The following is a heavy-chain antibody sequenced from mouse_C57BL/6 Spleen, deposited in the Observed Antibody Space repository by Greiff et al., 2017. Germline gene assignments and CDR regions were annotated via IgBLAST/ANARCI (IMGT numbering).Heavy chain of an antibody. CDR2: IDPNSGGT. CDR1: GYTFTSYW. V-gene: IGHV1-72*01. J-gene: IGHJ1*03. D-gene: IGHD1-1*01. CDR3: ARDYGSSPYWYFDV. Sequence: VQLQQPGAELVKPGASVKLSCKASGYTFTSYWMHWVKQRPGRGLEWIGRIDPNSGGTKYNEKFKSKATLTVDKPSSTAYMQLSSLTSGDSAVYYCARDYGSSPYWYFDVWGTGTTVTVSS.